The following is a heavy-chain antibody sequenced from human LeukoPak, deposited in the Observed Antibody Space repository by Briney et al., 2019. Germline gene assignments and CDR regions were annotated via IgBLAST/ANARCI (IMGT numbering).Heavy chain of an antibody. CDR2: INPSGGGT. Sequence: ASVKVSCKASGYTFTNYYMHWVRQAPGQGLEWMGIINPSGGGTSYAQKFQGRVTMTRNTSISTAYMELSSLRSEDTAVYYCARGMVRGVIMTYYYYYYYMDVWGKGTTVTISS. V-gene: IGHV1-46*01. J-gene: IGHJ6*03. CDR1: GYTFTNYY. CDR3: ARGMVRGVIMTYYYYYYYMDV. D-gene: IGHD3-10*01.